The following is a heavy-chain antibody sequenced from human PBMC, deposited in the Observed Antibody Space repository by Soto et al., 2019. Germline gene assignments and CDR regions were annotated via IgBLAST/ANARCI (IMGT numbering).Heavy chain of an antibody. D-gene: IGHD3-22*01. CDR1: GFTFSSYA. V-gene: IGHV3-30*04. Sequence: GSLRLSCAASGFTFSSYAMHWVRQAPGKGLEWVAVISYDGSNKYYADSVKGRFTIARDNSKNTLYLQMNSLRAEDTAVYYCARDLSPYDSSGYYYGDAFDIWGQGTMVTVSS. CDR2: ISYDGSNK. CDR3: ARDLSPYDSSGYYYGDAFDI. J-gene: IGHJ3*02.